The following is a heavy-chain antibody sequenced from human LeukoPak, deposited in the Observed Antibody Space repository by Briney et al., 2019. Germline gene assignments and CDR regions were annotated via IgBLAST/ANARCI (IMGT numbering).Heavy chain of an antibody. CDR2: MNPNSGNT. V-gene: IGHV1-8*01. J-gene: IGHJ5*02. D-gene: IGHD6-19*01. Sequence: ASVKVSCKASGYTFASYDINWVRQATGQGLEWMGWMNPNSGNTGYAQKFQGRVTMTRITSISTAYMELRSLRSDDTAVYYCARDALSTWETEGRKGQWLVYNWFDPWGQGTLVTVSS. CDR1: GYTFASYD. CDR3: ARDALSTWETEGRKGQWLVYNWFDP.